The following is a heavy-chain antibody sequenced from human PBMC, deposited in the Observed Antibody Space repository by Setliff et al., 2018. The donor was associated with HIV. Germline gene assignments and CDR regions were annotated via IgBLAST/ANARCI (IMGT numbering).Heavy chain of an antibody. V-gene: IGHV4-39*07. Sequence: SETLSLTCTVSGGSISSSSYYWGWIRQPPGKGLEWIGSIYYSGSTYYNPSLKSRVTILVDTSKNQFSLKLSSATAADTAVYYCARGYVVLPTSNWFDPWGQGTLVTVSS. CDR3: ARGYVVLPTSNWFDP. D-gene: IGHD2-2*01. J-gene: IGHJ5*02. CDR2: IYYSGST. CDR1: GGSISSSSYY.